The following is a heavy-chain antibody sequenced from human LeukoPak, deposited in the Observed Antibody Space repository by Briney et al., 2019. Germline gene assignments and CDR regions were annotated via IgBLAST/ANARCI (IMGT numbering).Heavy chain of an antibody. D-gene: IGHD1/OR15-1a*01. J-gene: IGHJ3*02. CDR3: ASSSKKTNNLFDI. CDR2: IIPIFGTA. V-gene: IGHV1-69*05. Sequence: SVKVSCKASGGTFSSYAISWVRQAPGQGLEWMGGIIPIFGTANYAQKFQGRVTMTTDTSTSTAYMELRSLRSDDTAVYYCASSSKKTNNLFDIWGQGTMVTVSS. CDR1: GGTFSSYA.